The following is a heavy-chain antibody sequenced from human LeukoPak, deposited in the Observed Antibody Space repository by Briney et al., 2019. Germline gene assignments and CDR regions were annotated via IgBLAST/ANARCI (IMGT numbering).Heavy chain of an antibody. Sequence: SETLSLTCAVYGGSFSGYYWNWIRQPPGKGLEWIGRMSYSGRTYYNPFLKTRVTVALNTSKNHFSLNMIPVTAADTAVYYFARSPQGTATTANWLDPWGQGTLVTVSS. D-gene: IGHD4-17*01. V-gene: IGHV4-34*01. J-gene: IGHJ5*02. CDR2: MSYSGRT. CDR1: GGSFSGYY. CDR3: ARSPQGTATTANWLDP.